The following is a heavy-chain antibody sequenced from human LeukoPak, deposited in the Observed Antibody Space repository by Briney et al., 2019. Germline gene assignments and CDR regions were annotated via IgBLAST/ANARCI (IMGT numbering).Heavy chain of an antibody. V-gene: IGHV4-59*01. CDR1: GGSISSYY. D-gene: IGHD6-13*01. CDR3: AGTIVAATSWLDP. Sequence: SETLSLTCTVSGGSISSYYWSWIRQPPGKGLEWIGYIYYSGSTNYNPSLKSRVTISVDTSKNQFSLKLSSVTAADTAVYYCAGTIVAATSWLDPWGQGTLVTVSS. CDR2: IYYSGST. J-gene: IGHJ5*02.